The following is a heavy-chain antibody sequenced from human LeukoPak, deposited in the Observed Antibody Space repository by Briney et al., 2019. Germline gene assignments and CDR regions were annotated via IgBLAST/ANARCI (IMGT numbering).Heavy chain of an antibody. J-gene: IGHJ4*02. D-gene: IGHD3-22*01. CDR3: ATPLDYYDSSGYHQGGD. V-gene: IGHV3-7*03. Sequence: GGSLRLSCAASGFTFSSYAMTWVRQAPGKGLEWVANIKEDGSKKNYVDSVKGRFTIFRDNAKNSLYLQMNSLRAEDTAVYYCATPLDYYDSSGYHQGGDWGQGTLVTVSS. CDR2: IKEDGSKK. CDR1: GFTFSSYA.